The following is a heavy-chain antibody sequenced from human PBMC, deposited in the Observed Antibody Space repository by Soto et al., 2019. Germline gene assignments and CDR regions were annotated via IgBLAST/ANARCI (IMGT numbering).Heavy chain of an antibody. J-gene: IGHJ5*01. V-gene: IGHV3-30*18. D-gene: IGHD6-13*01. CDR2: ISYDGSDK. Sequence: QVQLVESGGGVVQPGRSLRLSCAASGFTFSSYGMHWVRQAPGKGLEWVALISYDGSDKYYADSVKGRFTISRDNSKNTLYLQMNSLRIEDTAVYYCAKDPYSSTVNWFESWGQGTLVTVSS. CDR1: GFTFSSYG. CDR3: AKDPYSSTVNWFES.